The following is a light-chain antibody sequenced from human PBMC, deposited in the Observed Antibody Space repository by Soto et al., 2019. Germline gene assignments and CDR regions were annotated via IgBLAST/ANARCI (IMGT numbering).Light chain of an antibody. Sequence: QSALTQPASVSGSLGQSVTITCTGTSSDVGGYNYVSWYQQHPGKAPKLMIYDVSNRPSGVSNRFSGSKSGNTASLTISGLQAEDEADDYCRSYTSSSTLVVFGGGTKLTVL. CDR2: DVS. CDR1: SSDVGGYNY. J-gene: IGLJ2*01. CDR3: RSYTSSSTLVV. V-gene: IGLV2-14*01.